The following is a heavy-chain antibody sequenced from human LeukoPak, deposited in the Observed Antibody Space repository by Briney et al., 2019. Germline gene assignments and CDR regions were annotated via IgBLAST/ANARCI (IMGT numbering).Heavy chain of an antibody. CDR1: GFTFDDYA. J-gene: IGHJ6*03. CDR3: AKDTAQYYYYYMDV. V-gene: IGHV3-43D*03. Sequence: PGGSLRLSCAASGFTFDDYAMHWVRQAPGKGLEWVSLISWDGGSTYYADSVKGRFTISRDNSKNSLYLQMNSLRAEDTALYYCAKDTAQYYYYYMDVWGQGTTVTVSS. CDR2: ISWDGGST.